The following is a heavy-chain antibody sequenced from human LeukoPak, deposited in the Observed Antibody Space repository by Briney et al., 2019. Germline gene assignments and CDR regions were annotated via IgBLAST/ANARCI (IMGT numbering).Heavy chain of an antibody. Sequence: SETLSLTCTVSGGSISSYYWSWIRQPSGKGLEWIGYIYYSGSTNYNPSLKSRVTISVDTSKNQFSLKLSSVTAADTAVYYCARDPSEGMDVWGKGTTVTVSS. V-gene: IGHV4-59*01. J-gene: IGHJ6*04. CDR2: IYYSGST. CDR3: ARDPSEGMDV. CDR1: GGSISSYY.